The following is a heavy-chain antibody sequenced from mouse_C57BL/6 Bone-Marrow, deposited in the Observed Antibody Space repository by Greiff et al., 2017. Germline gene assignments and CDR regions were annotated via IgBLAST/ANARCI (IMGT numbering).Heavy chain of an antibody. CDR3: AGFAY. CDR2: INPGSGCT. V-gene: IGHV1-7*01. J-gene: IGHJ2*01. Sequence: QVHVKQSGAELAKPGASVKLSCKASGYTFTSYWMHWVKQRPGQGLEWIGDINPGSGCTKYNQKFKGKATLTVDKSSSTAYMQLRSLTSEDYAVSYCAGFAYWGQGTTLTVSS. CDR1: GYTFTSYW.